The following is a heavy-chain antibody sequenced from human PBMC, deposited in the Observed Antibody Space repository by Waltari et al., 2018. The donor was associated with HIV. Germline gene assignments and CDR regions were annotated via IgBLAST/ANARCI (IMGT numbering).Heavy chain of an antibody. CDR3: ARSFSGYSNYFDP. CDR1: GCSMTISSYY. D-gene: IGHD4-4*01. CDR2: MSYSGST. V-gene: IGHV4-39*01. J-gene: IGHJ5*02. Sequence: QLQLQGSGPRLVTSSETLSLTCTVSGCSMTISSYYWGCSRQPPGKGLEWIGSMSYSGSTYHNPSLRSRLTISVDTSKNQFSLKLTSVTAADTAVYYCARSFSGYSNYFDPWGQGTLVTVSS.